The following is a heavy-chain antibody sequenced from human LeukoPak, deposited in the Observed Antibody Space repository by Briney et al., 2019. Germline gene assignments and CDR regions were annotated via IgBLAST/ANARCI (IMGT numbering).Heavy chain of an antibody. CDR2: ISAYNGDT. V-gene: IGHV1-18*01. Sequence: ASVKVSCKASGYAFTSYGLTWVRQAPGQGLEWMGWISAYNGDTNYAQKFQGRVTMTTDTSTSTAYMELRSLRSDGTAVYHCARGSMMYFDFWGQGTLVTVSS. J-gene: IGHJ4*02. D-gene: IGHD2/OR15-2a*01. CDR3: ARGSMMYFDF. CDR1: GYAFTSYG.